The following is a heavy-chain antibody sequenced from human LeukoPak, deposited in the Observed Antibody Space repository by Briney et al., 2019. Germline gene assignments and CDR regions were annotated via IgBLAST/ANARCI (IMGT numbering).Heavy chain of an antibody. D-gene: IGHD2-15*01. J-gene: IGHJ4*02. CDR1: GFTLSSYY. V-gene: IGHV3-74*01. CDR3: AQGGSPGALDY. CDR2: INGDGSST. Sequence: GGSLRLSCVASGFTLSSYYMHWVRQVPGKGLVWVSCINGDGSSTKYADSGRGRFTISRDNAKNTLYLQVNSLRAEDTAVYYCAQGGSPGALDYWGRGTLVTVSS.